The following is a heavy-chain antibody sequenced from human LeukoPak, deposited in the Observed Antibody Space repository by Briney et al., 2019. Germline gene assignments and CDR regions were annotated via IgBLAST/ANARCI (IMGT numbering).Heavy chain of an antibody. CDR3: VTQGSIAARRAFDI. J-gene: IGHJ3*02. CDR1: GYTFTSYG. V-gene: IGHV1-18*01. D-gene: IGHD6-6*01. CDR2: ISAYNGNT. Sequence: WASVKVSCKASGYTFTSYGIRWVRQAPGQGLEWMGWISAYNGNTNYAQKLQGRVTMTTDTSTSTAYMELRSLRSDDTAVYYCVTQGSIAARRAFDIWGQGRMVTVSS.